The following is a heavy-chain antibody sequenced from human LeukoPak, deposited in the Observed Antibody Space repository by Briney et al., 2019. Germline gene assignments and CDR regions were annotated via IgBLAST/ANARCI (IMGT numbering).Heavy chain of an antibody. D-gene: IGHD3-3*01. V-gene: IGHV1-69*13. CDR2: IIPIFGTA. CDR1: GGTFSSYA. Sequence: GASVKVSCKASGGTFSSYAISWVRQAPGLGLEWMGGIIPIFGTANYAQKFQGRVTITADESTSTAYMELSSLRSEDTAVYYCARDKSPIFGVAPTYYYYYMDVWGKGTTVTVSS. CDR3: ARDKSPIFGVAPTYYYYYMDV. J-gene: IGHJ6*03.